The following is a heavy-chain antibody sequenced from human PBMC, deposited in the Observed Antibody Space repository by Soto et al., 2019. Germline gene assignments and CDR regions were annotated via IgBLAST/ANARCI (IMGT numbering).Heavy chain of an antibody. D-gene: IGHD2-8*01. CDR2: VYWTGST. CDR3: SRSHYTYGLLIDY. Sequence: SETLSLTCSVSGDSITTNGYYWGWIRQPPGKGLQWIGNVYWTGSTFSHPSLTSRVFISVDTSKNEFSLRLTSVTAADTAVYYCSRSHYTYGLLIDYPGPRTPVTGSS. V-gene: IGHV4-39*01. CDR1: GDSITTNGYY. J-gene: IGHJ4*02.